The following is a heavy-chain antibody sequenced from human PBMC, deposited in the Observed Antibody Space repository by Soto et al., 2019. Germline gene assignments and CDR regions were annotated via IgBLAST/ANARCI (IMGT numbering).Heavy chain of an antibody. V-gene: IGHV3-48*02. CDR1: GFTFSNYA. Sequence: DVQLVESGGGLLQPGGSLRLSCAASGFTFSNYAMNWVRQAPGKGLEWVSYISSTTRTIYYADSVKGRFTISRDNAKNTLSLQMNSLRDEDTALYYCARERTYYSDSRCYISTDGFDIWGQGTMVTVSS. D-gene: IGHD3-22*01. CDR2: ISSTTRTI. CDR3: ARERTYYSDSRCYISTDGFDI. J-gene: IGHJ3*02.